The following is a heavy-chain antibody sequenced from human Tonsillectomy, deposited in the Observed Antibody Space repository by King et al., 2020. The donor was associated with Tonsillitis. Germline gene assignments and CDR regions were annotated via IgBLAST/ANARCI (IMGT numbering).Heavy chain of an antibody. CDR1: GGTFSSYA. CDR3: ARDESDYYDSSGYAFDI. CDR2: IIPIFGTA. D-gene: IGHD3-22*01. J-gene: IGHJ3*02. V-gene: IGHV1-69*01. Sequence: VQLVQSGAEVKKPGSSVKVSCKASGGTFSSYAISWVRQAPGQGLEWMGGIIPIFGTANYAQKFQGRVTITADESTSTAYMELSSLRSEDTAVYYCARDESDYYDSSGYAFDIWGQGTMVTVSS.